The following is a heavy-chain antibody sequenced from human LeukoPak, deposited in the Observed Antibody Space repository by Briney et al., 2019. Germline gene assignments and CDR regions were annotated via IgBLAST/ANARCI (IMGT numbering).Heavy chain of an antibody. D-gene: IGHD3-22*01. J-gene: IGHJ4*02. V-gene: IGHV4-34*01. CDR2: INHSGST. Sequence: SETLSLTCAVYGGSFSGYYWSWIRQPPGKGLEWIEEINHSGSTNYNPSLKSRVTISVDTSKNQFSLKLSSVTAADTAVYYCARKRDYDSSGYYWWGQGTLVTVSS. CDR1: GGSFSGYY. CDR3: ARKRDYDSSGYYW.